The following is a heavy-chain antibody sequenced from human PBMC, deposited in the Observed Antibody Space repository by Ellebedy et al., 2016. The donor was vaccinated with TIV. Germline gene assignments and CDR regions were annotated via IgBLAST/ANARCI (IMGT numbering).Heavy chain of an antibody. Sequence: MPSETLSLTCTVSGGSISSYYWSWIRQPPGKGLEWIGYIYYSGSTNYNPSLKSRVTISVDTSKNQFSLKLSSVTAADTAVYYCARRVHLGGEGVSFDYWGQGTLVTVSS. CDR2: IYYSGST. V-gene: IGHV4-59*08. D-gene: IGHD3-16*01. J-gene: IGHJ4*02. CDR1: GGSISSYY. CDR3: ARRVHLGGEGVSFDY.